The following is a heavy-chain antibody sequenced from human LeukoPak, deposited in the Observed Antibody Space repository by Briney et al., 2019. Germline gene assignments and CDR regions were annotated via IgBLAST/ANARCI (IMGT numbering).Heavy chain of an antibody. J-gene: IGHJ2*01. V-gene: IGHV3-30*03. CDR2: ISYDGSNK. D-gene: IGHD6-13*01. Sequence: GGSLRLSCAASGFTFSSYGMHWVRQAPGKGLEWVAVISYDGSNKYYADSVKGRFTISRDNSKNTLYLQRNSLRAEDTAVYYCARGRQLVPRAWYFDLWGRGTLVTVSS. CDR3: ARGRQLVPRAWYFDL. CDR1: GFTFSSYG.